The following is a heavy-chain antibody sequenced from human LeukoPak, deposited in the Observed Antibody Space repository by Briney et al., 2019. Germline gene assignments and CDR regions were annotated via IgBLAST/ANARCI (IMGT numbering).Heavy chain of an antibody. CDR3: AKSYYDSSGYSPLTDY. Sequence: GGSLRLSCAASGFTFSSYAMSWVRQAPGKGLEWVSAISGSGGSTYYADSVKGRFTISRDNSKNTLYLQMNSLRAEDTAVYYCAKSYYDSSGYSPLTDYWGQGTLVPVSS. CDR2: ISGSGGST. V-gene: IGHV3-23*01. J-gene: IGHJ4*02. D-gene: IGHD3-22*01. CDR1: GFTFSSYA.